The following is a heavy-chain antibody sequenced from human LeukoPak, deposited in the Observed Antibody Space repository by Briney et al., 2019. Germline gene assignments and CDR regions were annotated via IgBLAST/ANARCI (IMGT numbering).Heavy chain of an antibody. CDR3: ARQGSITDHRNWFDA. D-gene: IGHD1-14*01. V-gene: IGHV5-51*01. J-gene: IGHJ5*02. Sequence: GESLKISCKGSGYSFTSYWIGWVRQMPGKGLEWMGIIHPGDSDTRYSPSFQGQVTISADKSFSTAYLQWSSLQASDTAMYFCARQGSITDHRNWFDAWGQGTLVTVSS. CDR2: IHPGDSDT. CDR1: GYSFTSYW.